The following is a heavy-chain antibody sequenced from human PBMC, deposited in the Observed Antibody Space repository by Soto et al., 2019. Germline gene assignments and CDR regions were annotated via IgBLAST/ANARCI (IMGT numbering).Heavy chain of an antibody. CDR3: ARGGQFPYYFDY. V-gene: IGHV4-61*01. CDR2: VYNIGST. Sequence: SETLSLTCSVSGGSVSSSNYYWSWIRQPPGKGLEWIGYVYNIGSTNYNPSLKSRVTMSVDTSKNQFSLKLNSVTAADTAVYYCARGGQFPYYFDYWGQGTLVTVSS. J-gene: IGHJ4*02. CDR1: GGSVSSSNYY. D-gene: IGHD3-16*01.